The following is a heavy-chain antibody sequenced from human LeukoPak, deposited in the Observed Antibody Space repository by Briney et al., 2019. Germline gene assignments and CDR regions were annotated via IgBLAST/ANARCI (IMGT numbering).Heavy chain of an antibody. J-gene: IGHJ4*02. CDR3: ATDYYGSGSDDY. V-gene: IGHV4-34*01. CDR1: GFTFSDHY. Sequence: PGGSLRLSCAASGFTFSDHYMDWVRQAPGKGLEWVGEINHSGSTNYNPSLKSRVTISVDTSKNQFSLKLSSVTAADTAVYYCATDYYGSGSDDYWGQGTLVTVSS. CDR2: INHSGST. D-gene: IGHD3-10*01.